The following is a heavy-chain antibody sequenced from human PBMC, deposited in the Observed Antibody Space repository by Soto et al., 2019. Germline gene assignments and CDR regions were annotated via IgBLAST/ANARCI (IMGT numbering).Heavy chain of an antibody. CDR3: ARVGWNKADYYYGLDV. D-gene: IGHD1-1*01. CDR2: IFPIFGTA. V-gene: IGHV1-69*13. CDR1: GGTFSCYA. Sequence: SVKVSCKASGGTFSCYAMSWVRQAPGQGLEWMGGIFPIFGTANYAQKFQGRVTITADESTSTAYMELSSLRSEDTAVYYCARVGWNKADYYYGLDVWGQGTTVTVSS. J-gene: IGHJ6*02.